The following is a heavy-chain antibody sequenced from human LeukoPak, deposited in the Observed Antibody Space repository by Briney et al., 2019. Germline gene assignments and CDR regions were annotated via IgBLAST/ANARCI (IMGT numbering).Heavy chain of an antibody. CDR3: AGLQGHNYYYMDV. J-gene: IGHJ6*03. Sequence: KTSETLSFTCAVYGGSFSGYYWSWIRQSPGRGLDWIGDINHSGTTNYNPSLKSRLSISVDTSKNQFSLRLTSVTAADTAVYYCAGLQGHNYYYMDVWGEGTTVTVSS. CDR1: GGSFSGYY. V-gene: IGHV4-34*01. CDR2: INHSGTT.